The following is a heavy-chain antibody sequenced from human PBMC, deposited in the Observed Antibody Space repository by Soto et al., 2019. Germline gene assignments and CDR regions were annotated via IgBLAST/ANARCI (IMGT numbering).Heavy chain of an antibody. CDR3: ARCFGELLYGDWFDP. Sequence: SETLSLTCAVYGGSFSGYYWSWIRQPPGKGLEWIGEINHSGSTYYNPSLKSRVTISVDKSKNEFSLKLRSVTAADTAVYYCARCFGELLYGDWFDPWGQGTLVTVSS. D-gene: IGHD3-10*01. CDR1: GGSFSGYY. CDR2: INHSGST. J-gene: IGHJ5*02. V-gene: IGHV4-34*01.